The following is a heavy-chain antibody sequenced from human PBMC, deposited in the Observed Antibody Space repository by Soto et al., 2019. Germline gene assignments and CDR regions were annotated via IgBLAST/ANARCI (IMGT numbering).Heavy chain of an antibody. D-gene: IGHD3-9*01. J-gene: IGHJ4*02. CDR2: ISGGGGST. Sequence: GGSLRLSCAASGFSFSGYAVTWVCQAPGKGLEWVSAISGGGGSTYYADSVKGRFTISRDNSKNTLHLQMNSLRAEDTAVYYCAKTESFNGYYNAFDYWGRGTQVTVSS. V-gene: IGHV3-23*01. CDR1: GFSFSGYA. CDR3: AKTESFNGYYNAFDY.